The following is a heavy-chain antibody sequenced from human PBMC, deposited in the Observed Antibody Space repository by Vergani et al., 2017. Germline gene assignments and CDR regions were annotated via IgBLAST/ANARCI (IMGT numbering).Heavy chain of an antibody. V-gene: IGHV4-39*01. CDR3: ARAPMIVVVSTTHHAGRANWFDP. CDR1: GGSISSSSYY. CDR2: IYYSGST. J-gene: IGHJ5*02. D-gene: IGHD3-22*01. Sequence: QLQLQESGPGLVKPSETLSLTCTVSGGSISSSSYYWGWIRQPPGKGLEWIGSIYYSGSTYYNPSLKSRVTISVDTSKNQFTLKLSSVTAADTAVYYWARAPMIVVVSTTHHAGRANWFDPWGQGTLVTVSS.